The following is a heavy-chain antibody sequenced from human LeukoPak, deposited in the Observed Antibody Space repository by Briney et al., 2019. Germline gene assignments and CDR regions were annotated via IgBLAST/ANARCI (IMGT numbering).Heavy chain of an antibody. J-gene: IGHJ4*02. CDR1: GGSISSSSYY. Sequence: SETLSLTCTVSGGSISSSSYYWGWIRQPPGRGLEWIGSIYYSGSTYYNPSLKSRVTISVDTSKNQFSLKLSSVAAADTAVYYCARQMGYFDILTPPVYWGQGTLVTVSS. CDR2: IYYSGST. D-gene: IGHD3-9*01. V-gene: IGHV4-39*01. CDR3: ARQMGYFDILTPPVY.